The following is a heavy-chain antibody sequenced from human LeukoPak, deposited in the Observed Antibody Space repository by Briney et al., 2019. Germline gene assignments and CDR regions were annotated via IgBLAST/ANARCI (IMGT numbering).Heavy chain of an antibody. V-gene: IGHV4-59*01. Sequence: SETLSLTCTVSGGSISTYYWSWVRQPSAMGLEYLGYINHSGSTNYNPSLKGRVTISVDTSKNQFSLKLSSVTAADTAVYYCARDPMVDSSGWYDAFDIWDQGTMVTVSS. D-gene: IGHD6-19*01. J-gene: IGHJ3*02. CDR2: INHSGST. CDR3: ARDPMVDSSGWYDAFDI. CDR1: GGSISTYY.